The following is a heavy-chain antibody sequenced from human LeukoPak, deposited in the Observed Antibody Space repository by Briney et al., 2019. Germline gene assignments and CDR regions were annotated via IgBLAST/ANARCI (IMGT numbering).Heavy chain of an antibody. D-gene: IGHD6-13*01. J-gene: IGHJ4*02. CDR2: IIPIFGTA. V-gene: IGHV1-69*06. CDR1: GGTFSSYA. Sequence: GASVKVSCKASGGTFSSYAISWVRQAPGQGLEWMGGIIPIFGTANYAQKFQGRVTMTEDTSTDTAYMELSSLRSEDTAVYYCATDFGPLAAAHYWGQGTLVTVSS. CDR3: ATDFGPLAAAHY.